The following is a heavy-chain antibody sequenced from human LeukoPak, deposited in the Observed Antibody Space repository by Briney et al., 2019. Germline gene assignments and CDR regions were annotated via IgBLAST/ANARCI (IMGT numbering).Heavy chain of an antibody. V-gene: IGHV3-11*01. CDR1: GFIFSDYY. CDR2: ISSSGSIT. J-gene: IGHJ5*02. CDR3: ARTGGAGSPSDT. Sequence: GGSLRLSCAASGFIFSDYYMTWIRQAPGKGPEWVSYISSSGSITYYADSVKGRFTISRDNAKNSLYLEMNSLRDDDTAVYFCARTGGAGSPSDTWGQGTLVTVSS. D-gene: IGHD3-10*01.